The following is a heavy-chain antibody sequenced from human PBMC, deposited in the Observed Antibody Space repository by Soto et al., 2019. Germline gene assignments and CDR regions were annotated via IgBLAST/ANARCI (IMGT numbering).Heavy chain of an antibody. CDR3: ARDRNDPSIAVAGTSIRWYFDY. Sequence: QVQLVESGGGVVQPGRSLRLSCAASGFTFSSYAMHWVRQAPGKGLEWVAVISYDGSNKYYADSVKGRFTISRDNSKNTLYLQMNSLRAEDTAVYYCARDRNDPSIAVAGTSIRWYFDYWGQGTLVTVSS. V-gene: IGHV3-30-3*01. D-gene: IGHD6-19*01. CDR2: ISYDGSNK. CDR1: GFTFSSYA. J-gene: IGHJ4*02.